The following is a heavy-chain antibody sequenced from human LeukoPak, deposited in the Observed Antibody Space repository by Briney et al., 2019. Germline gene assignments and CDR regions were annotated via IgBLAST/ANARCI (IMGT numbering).Heavy chain of an antibody. J-gene: IGHJ6*02. CDR1: GFTFSSYW. CDR3: ARSPDGMDV. Sequence: GGSLRLSCAASGFTFSSYWMSWVRQAPGKGLEWVANIKPDESEKYYMDSVKGRFTISRDNAKNSVYLQMNSLRAEDAAVYYCARSPDGMDVWGQGTTVTVSS. CDR2: IKPDESEK. V-gene: IGHV3-7*01.